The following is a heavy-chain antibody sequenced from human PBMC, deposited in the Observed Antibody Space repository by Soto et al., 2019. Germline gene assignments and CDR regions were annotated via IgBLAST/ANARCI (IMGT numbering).Heavy chain of an antibody. CDR3: SSRTYAMDV. Sequence: QVQLQESGPGLAKPSWTLSLTCAVPDGSISSSNWWSWVSQPPGKGLEWNGEIFHNGNTYSNPSLTGRVTMSVDKSKNQFFLNLNSVTAADTAVYYCSSRTYAMDVWGQGTTVTVSS. CDR1: DGSISSSNW. CDR2: IFHNGNT. V-gene: IGHV4-4*02. J-gene: IGHJ6*02.